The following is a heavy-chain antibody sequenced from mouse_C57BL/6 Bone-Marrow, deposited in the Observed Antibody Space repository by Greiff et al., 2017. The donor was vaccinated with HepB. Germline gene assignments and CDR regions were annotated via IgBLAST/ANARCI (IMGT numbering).Heavy chain of an antibody. CDR3: AREGDKRVFDY. Sequence: QVQLQQSGAELARPGASVKLSCKASGYTFTSYGISWVKQRTVHGLEWIGEIYPRSGNTYYNEKFKGKATLTADKSSSTAYMELRSLTSADSAVYICAREGDKRVFDYWGQGTTLTVSS. CDR1: GYTFTSYG. CDR2: IYPRSGNT. J-gene: IGHJ2*01. V-gene: IGHV1-81*01. D-gene: IGHD3-3*01.